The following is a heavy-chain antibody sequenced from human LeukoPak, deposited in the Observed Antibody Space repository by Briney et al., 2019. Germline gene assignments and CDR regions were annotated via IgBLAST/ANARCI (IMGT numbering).Heavy chain of an antibody. Sequence: SVKVSCKASGGTFSSYAISWVRQAPGQGLEWMGRIIPIFGTTNYAQKFQGRVTITTDEPTSTAYMELSSLRSEDTAVFYCATPRAFYDTSGYYLDFWGQGTLVTVSS. V-gene: IGHV1-69*05. CDR3: ATPRAFYDTSGYYLDF. J-gene: IGHJ4*02. CDR1: GGTFSSYA. CDR2: IIPIFGTT. D-gene: IGHD3-22*01.